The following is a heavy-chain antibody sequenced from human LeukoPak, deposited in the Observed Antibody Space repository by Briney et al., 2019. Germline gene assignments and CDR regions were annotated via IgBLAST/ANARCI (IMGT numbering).Heavy chain of an antibody. Sequence: ASVKVSCKASGYTFTNYYMHWVRQAPGQGLDWLGIINPSGGGTSYAQKFQGRVTMTRDTSTSTVYMELSRLRSEDTAVYYCAREMEQGSTTWIQLWLLSHRPFDYWGQGTLVTVSS. CDR1: GYTFTNYY. J-gene: IGHJ4*02. D-gene: IGHD5-18*01. V-gene: IGHV1-46*01. CDR2: INPSGGGT. CDR3: AREMEQGSTTWIQLWLLSHRPFDY.